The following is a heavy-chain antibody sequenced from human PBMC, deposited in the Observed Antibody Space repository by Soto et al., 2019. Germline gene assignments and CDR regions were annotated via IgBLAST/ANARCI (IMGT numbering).Heavy chain of an antibody. V-gene: IGHV4-4*07. CDR3: AKDRSTMRWFDP. CDR1: GASVRSYH. CDR2: VQMSGTT. J-gene: IGHJ5*02. D-gene: IGHD1-1*01. Sequence: SETLSLTCAVSGASVRSYHWSWIRQAAGKGLEWIGRVQMSGTTNYNPSLKTRVTMSLDTSRNEVSLTMTSVTAADTAVYFCAKDRSTMRWFDPWGQGILVTVSS.